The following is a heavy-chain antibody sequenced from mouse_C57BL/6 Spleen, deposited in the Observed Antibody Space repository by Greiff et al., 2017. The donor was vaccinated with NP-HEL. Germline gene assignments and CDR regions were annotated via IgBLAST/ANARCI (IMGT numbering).Heavy chain of an antibody. CDR2: IYPRSGNT. J-gene: IGHJ2*01. CDR1: GYTFTSYG. D-gene: IGHD1-1*01. V-gene: IGHV1-81*01. Sequence: QVQLQQSGAELARPGASVKLSCKASGYTFTSYGISWVKQRTGQGLEWIGEIYPRSGNTYYNEKFKGKATLTADKSSSTAYMELRSLTSEDSAVYFCARGIYYGSSSHFDYWGQGTTLTVSS. CDR3: ARGIYYGSSSHFDY.